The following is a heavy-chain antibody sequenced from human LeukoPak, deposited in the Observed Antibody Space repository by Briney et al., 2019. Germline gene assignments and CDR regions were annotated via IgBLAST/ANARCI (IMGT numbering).Heavy chain of an antibody. J-gene: IGHJ6*03. CDR1: GDSISSYY. CDR3: ARGSKGYSFGYGYQYYYYMDV. D-gene: IGHD5-18*01. CDR2: IYYSGNT. V-gene: IGHV4-59*01. Sequence: PSETLSLTCTVSGDSISSYYWSWIRQPPGKGLEWIGYIYYSGNTNYSPSLTSRVTISIDTSKNQFSLELSSVTAADTAVYYCARGSKGYSFGYGYQYYYYMDVWGKGTTVTVSS.